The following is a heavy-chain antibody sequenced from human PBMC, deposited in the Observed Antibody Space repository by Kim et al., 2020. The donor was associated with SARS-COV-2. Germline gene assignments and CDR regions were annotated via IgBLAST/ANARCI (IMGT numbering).Heavy chain of an antibody. Sequence: GGSLRLSCAASGFTFSSYSMNWVRQAPGKGLEWVSYISSSSSTIYYADSVKGRFTISRDNAKNSLYLQMNSLRDEDTAVYYCASNEVMITFGGVIVPSWFDPWGQGTLVTVSS. CDR1: GFTFSSYS. CDR2: ISSSSSTI. CDR3: ASNEVMITFGGVIVPSWFDP. J-gene: IGHJ5*02. V-gene: IGHV3-48*02. D-gene: IGHD3-16*02.